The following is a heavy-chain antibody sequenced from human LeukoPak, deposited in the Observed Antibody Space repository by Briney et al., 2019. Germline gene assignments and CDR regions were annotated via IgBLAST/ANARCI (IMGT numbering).Heavy chain of an antibody. CDR2: INHSGST. CDR3: ARVSIAVAGTIIRYYYYGMDV. Sequence: SETLSLTCAVYGGSFSGYYWSWIRQPPGKGLEWIGEINHSGSTNYNPSLKSRVTISVDTSKNQFSLKLSSVTAAGTAVYYCARVSIAVAGTIIRYYYYGMDVWGQGTTVTVSS. CDR1: GGSFSGYY. V-gene: IGHV4-34*01. J-gene: IGHJ6*02. D-gene: IGHD6-19*01.